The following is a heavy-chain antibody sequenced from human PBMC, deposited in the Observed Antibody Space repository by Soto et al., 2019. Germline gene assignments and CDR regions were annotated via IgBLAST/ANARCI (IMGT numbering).Heavy chain of an antibody. CDR2: ISSSGTTI. V-gene: IGHV3-11*01. CDR1: GFTFSDYY. Sequence: GGSLRLSCAASGFTFSDYYMSWIRQAPGKGLEWVSYISSSGTTIYYADSVKGRFTISRDNAKNSLYLQMNSLRAEDTAVYYCARGGRDCSGGSCYPWFDPWGQGTLVTVSS. J-gene: IGHJ5*02. D-gene: IGHD2-15*01. CDR3: ARGGRDCSGGSCYPWFDP.